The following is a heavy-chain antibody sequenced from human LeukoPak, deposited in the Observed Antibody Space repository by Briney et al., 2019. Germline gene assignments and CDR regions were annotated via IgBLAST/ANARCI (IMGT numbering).Heavy chain of an antibody. CDR3: ARGYCSGGSCYSSFDY. CDR1: GYTFTSYG. D-gene: IGHD2-15*01. Sequence: ASVTVSCKASGYTFTSYGISWVRQPPGQGLEWMGWISAYNGNTNYAQKLQGRVTMTTDTSTSTAYMELRSLRSDDTAVYYCARGYCSGGSCYSSFDYWGQGTLVTVSS. CDR2: ISAYNGNT. V-gene: IGHV1-18*01. J-gene: IGHJ4*02.